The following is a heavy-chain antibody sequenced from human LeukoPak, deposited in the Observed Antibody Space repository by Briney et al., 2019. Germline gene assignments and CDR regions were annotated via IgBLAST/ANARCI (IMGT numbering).Heavy chain of an antibody. CDR3: AKGGPCCTRNDCAQTFDY. CDR1: GFTFDSYS. D-gene: IGHD2-8*01. Sequence: GGSLRLSCATSGFTFDSYSMSWVRQARQAPGKGLEWVSTISGGGGTTYYGDSVKGRFTISRDNSKNTLYLQMNSLRAEDTAVYYCAKGGPCCTRNDCAQTFDYWGQGTLVTVSS. V-gene: IGHV3-23*01. J-gene: IGHJ4*02. CDR2: ISGGGGTT.